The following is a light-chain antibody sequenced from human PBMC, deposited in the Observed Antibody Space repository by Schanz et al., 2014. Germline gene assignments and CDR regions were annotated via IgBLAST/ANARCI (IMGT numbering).Light chain of an antibody. Sequence: QSALTQPASVSGSPGQSITISCTGTSSDVGTYNYVSWYQHHPGKAPKLMIYDVSDRPSGVSNRFSGSKSGNTASLTISGLQTEDEADYYCQSYDSSLSEWVFGGGTKLTVL. CDR3: QSYDSSLSEWV. J-gene: IGLJ3*02. V-gene: IGLV2-14*03. CDR1: SSDVGTYNY. CDR2: DVS.